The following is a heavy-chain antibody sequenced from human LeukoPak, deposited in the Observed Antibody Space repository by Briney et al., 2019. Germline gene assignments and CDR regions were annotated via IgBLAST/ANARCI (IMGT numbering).Heavy chain of an antibody. CDR3: ARGGGYSYDYDAFDI. J-gene: IGHJ3*02. Sequence: SETLSLTCTVSSGSMRSYYWTWIRQPPGKGLEWIGYTYYSGSTNYNPSLKSRVTISLDTSKTQFSLTLTSVTAADTAVYYCARGGGYSYDYDAFDIWGQGTMVTVSS. CDR1: SGSMRSYY. CDR2: TYYSGST. D-gene: IGHD5-18*01. V-gene: IGHV4-59*01.